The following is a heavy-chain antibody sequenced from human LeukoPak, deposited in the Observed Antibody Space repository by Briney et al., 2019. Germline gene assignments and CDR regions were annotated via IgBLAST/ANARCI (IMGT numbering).Heavy chain of an antibody. D-gene: IGHD1-26*01. CDR1: GGSLTSYY. CDR3: ARGWAFYYYGMDV. V-gene: IGHV4-59*01. CDR2: IYYSGST. J-gene: IGHJ6*02. Sequence: PQSLSLTCTVSGGSLTSYYSSWIRQPPGKGLEWGGYIYYSGSTNYNPSLKSRITISVDTSKNQFSLKLSSVTAADTAVYYCARGWAFYYYGMDVWGQGTTVTVSS.